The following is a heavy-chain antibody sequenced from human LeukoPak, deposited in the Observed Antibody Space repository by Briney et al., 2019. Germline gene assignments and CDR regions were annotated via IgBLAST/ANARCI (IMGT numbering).Heavy chain of an antibody. V-gene: IGHV3-7*01. J-gene: IGHJ6*03. Sequence: PGGSLRLSCAASGFTFSSYWMSWVRQAPGKGLEWVANIKQDGSKKYYVDSVKGRFTISRDNAKNSLYLQMNSLRAEDTAVYYCARDHYDFWSGSSYYMDVWGKGTTVTVSS. D-gene: IGHD3-3*01. CDR2: IKQDGSKK. CDR3: ARDHYDFWSGSSYYMDV. CDR1: GFTFSSYW.